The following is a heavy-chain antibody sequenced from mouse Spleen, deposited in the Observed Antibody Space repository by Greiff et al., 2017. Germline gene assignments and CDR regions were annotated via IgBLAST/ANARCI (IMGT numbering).Heavy chain of an antibody. D-gene: IGHD2-3*01. Sequence: QVQLQQPGAELVMPGASVKLSCKASGYTFTSYWMHWVKQRPGQGLEWIGEIDPSDSYTNHNQKFKGKATLTVDKSSSTAYMQVSSLTSEDSAVYYCARSVPLYDGYYVLDYWGQGTTLTVSS. J-gene: IGHJ2*01. CDR3: ARSVPLYDGYYVLDY. CDR1: GYTFTSYW. CDR2: IDPSDSYT. V-gene: IGHV1-69*01.